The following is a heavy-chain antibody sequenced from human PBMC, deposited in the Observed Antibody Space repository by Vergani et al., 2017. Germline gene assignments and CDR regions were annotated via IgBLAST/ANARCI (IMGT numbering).Heavy chain of an antibody. CDR2: IYYRWST. D-gene: IGHD2-2*01. J-gene: IGHJ6*02. CDR3: ARELVVPAAMAIYYYYYGMDV. V-gene: IGHV4-39*01. CDR1: GGSISSSSYY. Sequence: QLQLQESGPGLVKPSETLSLTCTVSGGSISSSSYYWGWIRQPTGKGLEWIGSIYYRWSTYYNASLKSLGTISVDTSKNQSSLKLSAVPAAATAVYYCARELVVPAAMAIYYYYYGMDVWGQGTTVTVSS.